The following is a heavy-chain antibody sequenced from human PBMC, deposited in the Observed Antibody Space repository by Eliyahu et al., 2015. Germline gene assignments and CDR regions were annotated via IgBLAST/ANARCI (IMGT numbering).Heavy chain of an antibody. D-gene: IGHD2-21*01. V-gene: IGHV3-30*18. CDR1: GFTFGRFG. Sequence: QVQLVESGGGVVQPGXSLRLSCAASGFTFGRFGMXWVRQAPGQGLEWVALISHDGNTIFYADSVKGRFTISRDNSNNTLFLHMASLRPEDAALYYCAKGGSIPFDYWGQGTLVTVSS. CDR3: AKGGSIPFDY. CDR2: ISHDGNTI. J-gene: IGHJ4*02.